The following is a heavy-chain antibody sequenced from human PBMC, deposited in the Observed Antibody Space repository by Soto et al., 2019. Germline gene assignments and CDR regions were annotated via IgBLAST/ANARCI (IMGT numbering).Heavy chain of an antibody. J-gene: IGHJ5*02. V-gene: IGHV3-23*01. Sequence: EVVLLESGGGLEQPGGSLRLSFAASGFIFENFGMSWVGQAPGKGLEWISSISGSGFKKYYADSVKGRFTISRDNSKSTVYLELNNLSAEDTAVYHCAKNQGVELVPLATVDWFDPWGQGSVVTVSS. CDR2: ISGSGFKK. CDR3: AKNQGVELVPLATVDWFDP. CDR1: GFIFENFG. D-gene: IGHD1-26*01.